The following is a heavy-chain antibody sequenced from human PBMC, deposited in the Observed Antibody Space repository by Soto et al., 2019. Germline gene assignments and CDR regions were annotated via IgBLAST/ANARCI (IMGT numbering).Heavy chain of an antibody. D-gene: IGHD3-22*01. CDR2: IWYDGSNK. CDR1: GFTFSSYG. V-gene: IGHV3-33*01. CDR3: ARDSDSSGYYYDARYFDL. Sequence: QVQLVESGGGVVQPGRSLRLSCAASGFTFSSYGMHWVRQAPGKGLEWVAVIWYDGSNKYYADSVKGRFTISRDNSKNTLYLQMNSLRAEDTAVYYCARDSDSSGYYYDARYFDLWGRGTLVTVSS. J-gene: IGHJ2*01.